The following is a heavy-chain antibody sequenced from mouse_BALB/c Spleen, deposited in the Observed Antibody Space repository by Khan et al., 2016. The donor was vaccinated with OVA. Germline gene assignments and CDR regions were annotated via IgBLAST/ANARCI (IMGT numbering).Heavy chain of an antibody. CDR1: GFTFSDYY. CDR2: ISYGGAYT. Sequence: EVELVESGGGLVQPGGSLKLSCATSGFTFSDYYMSWVRQTPEKRLAWFAYISYGGAYTYYPDTVKGRFPISRDTAENTLYLQMSRLKSEDTAMYYCARHDYDGSTYWGQGTLVTVAA. CDR3: ARHDYDGSTY. J-gene: IGHJ3*01. V-gene: IGHV5-12*02. D-gene: IGHD2-4*01.